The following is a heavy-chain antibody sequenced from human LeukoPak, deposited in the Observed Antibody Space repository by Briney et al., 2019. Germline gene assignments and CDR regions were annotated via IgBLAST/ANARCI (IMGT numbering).Heavy chain of an antibody. CDR3: AKDDDSSGYYYRTSDY. Sequence: GGSLRLSCAASRFTFSSYAMSWVRQAPGKGLEWVSAISGSGGSTYYADSVKGRFTISRDNSKNTLYLQMNSLRAEDTAVYYCAKDDDSSGYYYRTSDYWGQGTLVTVSS. J-gene: IGHJ4*02. D-gene: IGHD3-22*01. CDR2: ISGSGGST. V-gene: IGHV3-23*01. CDR1: RFTFSSYA.